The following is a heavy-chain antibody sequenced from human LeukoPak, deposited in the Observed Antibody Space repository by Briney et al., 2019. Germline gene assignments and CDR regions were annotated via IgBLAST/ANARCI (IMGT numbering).Heavy chain of an antibody. CDR2: LYYSGST. J-gene: IGHJ4*02. D-gene: IGHD3-10*01. CDR1: GGSISSRSYH. V-gene: IGHV4-39*07. CDR3: AREVASGSREIDY. Sequence: SETLSLTCTVSGGSISSRSYHWGWIRQSPGKGLEWIGSLYYSGSTYYNPSLKSRVTISVDTSKNQFSLKLSSVTAADTAVYYCAREVASGSREIDYWGQGTLVTVSS.